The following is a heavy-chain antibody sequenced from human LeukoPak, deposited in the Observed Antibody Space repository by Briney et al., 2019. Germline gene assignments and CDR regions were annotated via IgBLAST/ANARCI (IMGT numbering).Heavy chain of an antibody. V-gene: IGHV3-21*06. CDR3: ARINYYDGSGFYRDY. Sequence: GGSLRLSCAASGFIFSSYSMSWVRQAPGKGLEWVSSISRSSSDIYYADSVKGRFTTSRDNAKNSLYLQMNSLRGEDTAVYYCARINYYDGSGFYRDYWGQGTLVTVSS. D-gene: IGHD3-22*01. CDR1: GFIFSSYS. CDR2: ISRSSSDI. J-gene: IGHJ4*02.